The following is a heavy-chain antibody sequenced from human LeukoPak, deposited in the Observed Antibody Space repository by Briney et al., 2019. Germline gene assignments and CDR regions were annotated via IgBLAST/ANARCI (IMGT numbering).Heavy chain of an antibody. Sequence: GGSLRLSCAASGFAFSTYWMAWVRQAPGKGLEWVGNINQDGSVKHYVDSVRGRFTISRDNARNSVYLQMSALRVEDTAVYYCVFWGQGSLVTASS. J-gene: IGHJ4*02. CDR3: VF. CDR2: INQDGSVK. CDR1: GFAFSTYW. V-gene: IGHV3-7*01.